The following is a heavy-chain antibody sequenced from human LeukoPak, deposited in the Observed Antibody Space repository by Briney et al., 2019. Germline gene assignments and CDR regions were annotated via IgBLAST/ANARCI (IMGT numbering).Heavy chain of an antibody. CDR3: ATSLAATGYYFDY. D-gene: IGHD6-13*01. Sequence: GESLKISCKGSGYSFTSYWIGWVRQMPGKGLEWMGIIYPGDSDTRYSPSFQGQVTISVDKSISTAYLQWSSLKASDTAMYYCATSLAATGYYFDYWGQGTLVTVSS. CDR2: IYPGDSDT. V-gene: IGHV5-51*01. J-gene: IGHJ4*02. CDR1: GYSFTSYW.